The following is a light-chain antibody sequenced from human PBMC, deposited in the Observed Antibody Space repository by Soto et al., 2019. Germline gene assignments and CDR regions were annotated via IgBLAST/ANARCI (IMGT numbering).Light chain of an antibody. CDR2: GIS. J-gene: IGKJ5*01. CDR3: QQYSTLPHT. CDR1: ETVRSN. Sequence: VMTQSPDTLSVSPGERATLSCRASETVRSNLAWYQQKPGQAPRLLIYGISSRATGISDRFSGSGSGTDFTLTISRLEPEDFVVYYCQQYSTLPHTFGQGTRLEIK. V-gene: IGKV3-20*01.